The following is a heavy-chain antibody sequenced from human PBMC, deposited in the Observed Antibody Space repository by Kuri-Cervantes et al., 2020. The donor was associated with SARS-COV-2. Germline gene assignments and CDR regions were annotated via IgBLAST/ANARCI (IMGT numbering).Heavy chain of an antibody. D-gene: IGHD6-6*01. J-gene: IGHJ4*02. Sequence: GESLKISCAASGFTFSDYYMSWIRQAPGKGLEWVSYISSSSSYTNYADSVKGRFTISRDNAKNSLYLQMNSLRAEDTAVYYCANLGWGAAPPEYWGQGTLVTVSS. V-gene: IGHV3-11*06. CDR1: GFTFSDYY. CDR2: ISSSSSYT. CDR3: ANLGWGAAPPEY.